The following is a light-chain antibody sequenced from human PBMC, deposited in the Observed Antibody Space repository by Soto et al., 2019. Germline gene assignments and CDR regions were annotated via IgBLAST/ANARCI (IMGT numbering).Light chain of an antibody. CDR2: DVD. CDR3: YSYTSSSLRI. CDR1: SSDVGGYNY. J-gene: IGLJ2*01. V-gene: IGLV2-14*01. Sequence: QSALTQPASVSGSPGQSITISCTGTSSDVGGYNYVAWYQQHPGKAPKVIVYDVDYRPSGVSNRFSGSKSGNTASLTISGLQADDEADYYCYSYTSSSLRIFGGGTKLTVL.